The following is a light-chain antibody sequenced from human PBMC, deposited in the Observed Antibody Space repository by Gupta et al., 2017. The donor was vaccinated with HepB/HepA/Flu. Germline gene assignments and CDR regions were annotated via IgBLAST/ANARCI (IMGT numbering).Light chain of an antibody. J-gene: IGKJ1*01. CDR3: MQALQTPRT. CDR1: QSLLHSNGYNY. V-gene: IGKV2-28*01. CDR2: LGS. Sequence: DIVTTQPPLALPVTSGEPAYISCRSSQSLLHSNGYNYLDWYLQKPGQSPQLLIYLGSNRASGVPDRFSGSGSGTDFTLKISRVEAEDVGVYYCMQALQTPRTFGQGTKVEIK.